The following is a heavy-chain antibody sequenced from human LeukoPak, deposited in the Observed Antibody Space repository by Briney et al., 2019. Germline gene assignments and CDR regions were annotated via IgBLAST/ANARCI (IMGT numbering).Heavy chain of an antibody. CDR1: GGSFSGYY. Sequence: SETLSLTCAVYGGSFSGYYWSWIRQPPGKGLEWIGEINHSGSTNYNPSLKSRVTISVDTSKNQFSLKLSSVTAADTAVYYCARGTLQRQLVIPIDYWGQGTLVTVSS. J-gene: IGHJ4*02. CDR2: INHSGST. V-gene: IGHV4-34*01. D-gene: IGHD6-13*01. CDR3: ARGTLQRQLVIPIDY.